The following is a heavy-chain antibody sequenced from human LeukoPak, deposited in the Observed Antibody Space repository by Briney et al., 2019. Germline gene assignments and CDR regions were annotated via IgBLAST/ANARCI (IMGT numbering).Heavy chain of an antibody. CDR1: GYSFTSYW. D-gene: IGHD3-22*01. CDR2: IYPGDSDT. CDR3: ARHSSVDYDSSGYCDY. V-gene: IGHV5-51*01. Sequence: GESLKISCKGSGYSFTSYWIDWVRQMPGKGLEWMGIIYPGDSDTRYSPSFQGQVTISADKSISTAYLQWSSLKASDTAMYYCARHSSVDYDSSGYCDYWGQGTLVTVSS. J-gene: IGHJ4*02.